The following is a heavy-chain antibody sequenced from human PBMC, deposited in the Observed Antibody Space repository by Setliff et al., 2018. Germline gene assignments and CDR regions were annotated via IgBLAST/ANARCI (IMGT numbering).Heavy chain of an antibody. J-gene: IGHJ5*02. D-gene: IGHD3-3*01. CDR3: ARDVYDFRTGLADP. Sequence: GGSLRLSCAASGFRFGDFGMHWVRQAPGKGLEWITFIRHDGDNKYYRDSVRGRFTVSRDNSKNTLTLQMNSLRPDDTAVYYCARDVYDFRTGLADPWGQGTLVTVSS. CDR2: IRHDGDNK. V-gene: IGHV3-30*02. CDR1: GFRFGDFG.